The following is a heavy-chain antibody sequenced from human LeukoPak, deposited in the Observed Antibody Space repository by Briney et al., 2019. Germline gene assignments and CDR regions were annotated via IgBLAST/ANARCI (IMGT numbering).Heavy chain of an antibody. D-gene: IGHD5-18*01. J-gene: IGHJ4*02. Sequence: SETLSLTCTVSSGSISNYYWSWIRQSPGKGLEWIGYIYYSGSTNYSPSLRSRATISVDMSKNQFSLKLTSVTAADTAVYYCARGYISYYFDYWGQGTLVTVSS. V-gene: IGHV4-59*01. CDR3: ARGYISYYFDY. CDR2: IYYSGST. CDR1: SGSISNYY.